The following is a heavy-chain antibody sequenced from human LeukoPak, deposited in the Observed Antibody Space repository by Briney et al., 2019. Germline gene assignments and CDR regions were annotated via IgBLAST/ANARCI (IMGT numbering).Heavy chain of an antibody. CDR1: GFTFDDYG. D-gene: IGHD3-22*01. CDR3: AREFYDSSGYYYYYYYMDV. Sequence: GGSLRLSCAASGFTFDDYGMSWVRQAPGEGLEWVSGINWNGGSTGYADSVKGRFTISRDNAKNSLYLQMNSLRAEDTALYYCAREFYDSSGYYYYYYYMDVWGKGTTVTVSS. V-gene: IGHV3-20*04. CDR2: INWNGGST. J-gene: IGHJ6*03.